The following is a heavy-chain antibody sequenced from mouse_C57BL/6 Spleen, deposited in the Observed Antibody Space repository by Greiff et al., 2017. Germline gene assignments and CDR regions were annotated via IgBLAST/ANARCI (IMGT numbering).Heavy chain of an antibody. CDR1: GFTFSSYA. J-gene: IGHJ4*01. V-gene: IGHV5-4*01. CDR2: ISDGGSYT. Sequence: EVQLVESGGGLVKPGGSLKLSCAASGFTFSSYAMSWVRQTPEKRLEWVATISDGGSYTYYPDNVKGRFTISRDNAKNNLYLQMSHLKSEDTAMYYCAREGGYAMDYWGQGTSGTVSS. CDR3: AREGGYAMDY. D-gene: IGHD1-1*02.